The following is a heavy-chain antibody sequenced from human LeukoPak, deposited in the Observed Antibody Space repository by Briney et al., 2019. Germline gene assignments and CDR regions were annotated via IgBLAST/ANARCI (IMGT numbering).Heavy chain of an antibody. Sequence: GASVKVSCKASGGTFSSYAISWVRQAPGQGLEWMGRIIPILGIANYAQKFQGRVTITADESTSTAYMELSSLRSEDTAVYYCARDGCSSTSCYTSAEYFQHWGQGTLVTVSS. V-gene: IGHV1-69*04. CDR1: GGTFSSYA. CDR2: IIPILGIA. CDR3: ARDGCSSTSCYTSAEYFQH. D-gene: IGHD2-2*02. J-gene: IGHJ1*01.